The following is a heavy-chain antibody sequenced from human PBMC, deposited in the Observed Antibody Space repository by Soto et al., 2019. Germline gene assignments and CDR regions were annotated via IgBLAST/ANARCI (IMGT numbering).Heavy chain of an antibody. CDR1: GGSISNHY. Sequence: QVQLQESGPGLVKPSETLSLTCSVSGGSISNHYWSWIRQPPGQGLEWIGYIYYNGNTNYNPSLKSRVTMSVDTSRNQISLKLTTVTAADTAVYYCTRANWYSEYWGQGTLVTVS. CDR2: IYYNGNT. CDR3: TRANWYSEY. J-gene: IGHJ4*02. D-gene: IGHD7-27*01. V-gene: IGHV4-59*11.